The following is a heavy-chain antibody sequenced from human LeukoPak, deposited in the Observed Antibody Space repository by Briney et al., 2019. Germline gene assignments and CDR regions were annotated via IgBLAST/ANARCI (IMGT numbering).Heavy chain of an antibody. J-gene: IGHJ4*02. Sequence: GGSLRLSCAASGFTFSSYGMHWVRQAPGKGLEWVAVISYDGSSKYYADSVKGRFTISRDNSKNTLYLQMNSLRAEDAAVYYCAKVMGGYYYGSFDYWGQGTLVTVSS. CDR3: AKVMGGYYYGSFDY. D-gene: IGHD3-10*01. CDR2: ISYDGSSK. CDR1: GFTFSSYG. V-gene: IGHV3-30*18.